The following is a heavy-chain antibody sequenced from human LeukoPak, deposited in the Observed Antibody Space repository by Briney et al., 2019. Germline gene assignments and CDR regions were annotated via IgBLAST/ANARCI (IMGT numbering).Heavy chain of an antibody. V-gene: IGHV3-30*02. CDR2: IRYDGTNK. CDR1: GFTFNRRG. Sequence: PGGSLRLSCAASGFTFNRRGMHWVRQAPGKGLEWVAFIRYDGTNKYYADSVKGRFTISRDDSKNTLYLQMNSLRAEDTAAYYCAKGYYFDILSGYSSLDSWGQGTLVTVSS. J-gene: IGHJ4*02. D-gene: IGHD3-9*01. CDR3: AKGYYFDILSGYSSLDS.